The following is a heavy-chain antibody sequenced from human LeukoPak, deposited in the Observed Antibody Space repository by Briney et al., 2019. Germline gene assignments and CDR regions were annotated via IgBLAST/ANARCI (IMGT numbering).Heavy chain of an antibody. D-gene: IGHD2-2*02. CDR2: INSDGSGT. CDR3: ARVFREDIVVVPAAIDY. J-gene: IGHJ4*02. Sequence: GGSLRLSCAASGFTFSSYWMHWVRQAPGKGLVWVSRINSDGSGTSYADSVKGRFTISRDNAKNTLYLQMNSLRAEDTAVYYCARVFREDIVVVPAAIDYWGQGTLVTVSS. CDR1: GFTFSSYW. V-gene: IGHV3-74*01.